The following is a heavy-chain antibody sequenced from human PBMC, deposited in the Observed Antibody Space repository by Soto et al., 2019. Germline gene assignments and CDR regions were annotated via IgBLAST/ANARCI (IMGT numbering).Heavy chain of an antibody. V-gene: IGHV4-30-2*01. CDR1: GDSITSVGYS. Sequence: SETLSLTCAVSGDSITSVGYSWSWIRQPPGKALEWIGYIYHTGPTYYTAALKSRVTISLDRSKNRISLSLNSVTAADTAVYYCAATVFGEYSHYALDVWGQGTTVTVSS. CDR3: AATVFGEYSHYALDV. J-gene: IGHJ6*02. D-gene: IGHD3-3*01. CDR2: IYHTGPT.